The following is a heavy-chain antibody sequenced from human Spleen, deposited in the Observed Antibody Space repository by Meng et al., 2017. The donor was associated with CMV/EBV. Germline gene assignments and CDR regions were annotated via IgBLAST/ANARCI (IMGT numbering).Heavy chain of an antibody. CDR1: GYTFTSYD. D-gene: IGHD2-2*01. V-gene: IGHV1-8*01. Sequence: ASVKVSCKASGYTFTSYDINWVRQATGQGLEWMGWMNPDSGKTGYAQKFQGRVTMTRNTSITTVYLELSSLGSEDTAVYYCARWRYCSSTSCRNSPIDYWGQGTLVTVSS. J-gene: IGHJ4*02. CDR2: MNPDSGKT. CDR3: ARWRYCSSTSCRNSPIDY.